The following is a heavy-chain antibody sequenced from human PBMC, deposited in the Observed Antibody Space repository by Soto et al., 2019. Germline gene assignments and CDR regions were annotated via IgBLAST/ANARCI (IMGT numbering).Heavy chain of an antibody. J-gene: IGHJ4*02. CDR1: GFSLSGYW. Sequence: PGGSLRLSGAASGFSLSGYWMNWVRQARGRGLEWVAIIKQDGSERYYVDSVKGRFTISRDNAKNSLYLQMSSLRVEDTALYYCARSSGWLHDYWGQGTLVTVSS. CDR2: IKQDGSER. CDR3: ARSSGWLHDY. D-gene: IGHD6-19*01. V-gene: IGHV3-7*01.